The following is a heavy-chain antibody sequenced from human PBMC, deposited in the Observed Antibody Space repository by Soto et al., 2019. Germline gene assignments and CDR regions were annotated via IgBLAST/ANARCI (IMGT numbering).Heavy chain of an antibody. Sequence: GESLKISCKCSGYKFTNAWIGWVRQMPGKGLEWMGIIYPGDSDTRYSPPFQGQVTISADKSTSTAYLQWRSLKASDAAMYYCARPEPEYGSGSEGYWGQGTLVTVSS. CDR3: ARPEPEYGSGSEGY. D-gene: IGHD3-10*01. J-gene: IGHJ4*02. CDR2: IYPGDSDT. CDR1: GYKFTNAW. V-gene: IGHV5-51*01.